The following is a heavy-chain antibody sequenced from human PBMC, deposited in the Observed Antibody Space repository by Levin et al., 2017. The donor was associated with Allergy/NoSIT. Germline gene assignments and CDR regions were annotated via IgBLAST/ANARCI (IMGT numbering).Heavy chain of an antibody. CDR2: ISGYSGDA. J-gene: IGHJ4*02. CDR3: ARDPSASYVGSVSPPGDY. D-gene: IGHD3-10*01. V-gene: IGHV1-18*01. Sequence: WVRQAPGQGLEWMGWISGYSGDAKYAQKVQGRVTLTIDRSTTTVYLELRSLRSDDKAIYYCARDPSASYVGSVSPPGDYWGQGTLVTVSS.